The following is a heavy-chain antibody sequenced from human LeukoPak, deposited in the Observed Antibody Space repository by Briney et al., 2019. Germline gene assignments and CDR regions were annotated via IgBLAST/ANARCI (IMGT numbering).Heavy chain of an antibody. J-gene: IGHJ5*02. Sequence: SGTLSLTCAVSGGSISSSNWWSWVRQPPGKGLEWIGEIYHSGSTNYNPSLKSRVTISVDKSKNQFSLKLSSVTAADTAVYYCARAADFWSGSSRWFDPWGQGTLVTVSS. CDR2: IYHSGST. D-gene: IGHD3-3*01. CDR3: ARAADFWSGSSRWFDP. CDR1: GGSISSSNW. V-gene: IGHV4-4*02.